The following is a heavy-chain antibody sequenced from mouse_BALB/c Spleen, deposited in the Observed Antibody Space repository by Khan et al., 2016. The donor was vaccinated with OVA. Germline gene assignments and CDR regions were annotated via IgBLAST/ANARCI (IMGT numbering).Heavy chain of an antibody. D-gene: IGHD4-1*01. Sequence: EVELVESGGDLVKPGGSLKLSCAASGFTFSSYSMSWVRQTPDKRLEWVTTISSVGDYTYYPASVKGRFTISRDNAKNTLYLQMSSLKSEDTAMYSCASHLTGSFVYWGQGTLVTVSA. CDR3: ASHLTGSFVY. CDR1: GFTFSSYS. CDR2: ISSVGDYT. V-gene: IGHV5-6*01. J-gene: IGHJ3*01.